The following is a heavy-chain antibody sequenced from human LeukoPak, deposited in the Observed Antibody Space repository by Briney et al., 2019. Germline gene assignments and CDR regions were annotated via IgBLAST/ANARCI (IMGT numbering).Heavy chain of an antibody. J-gene: IGHJ4*02. CDR3: ARAYRGFGVVAKYYFDY. V-gene: IGHV4-34*01. D-gene: IGHD5-12*01. Sequence: SETLSLTCAVYGGSFSGYYWSWIRQSPGKGLEWIGEFNHSGSTNYNPSLKSRVTISVDTSKNQFSLKLSSVTAADTAVYYCARAYRGFGVVAKYYFDYWGQGTLVTVSS. CDR2: FNHSGST. CDR1: GGSFSGYY.